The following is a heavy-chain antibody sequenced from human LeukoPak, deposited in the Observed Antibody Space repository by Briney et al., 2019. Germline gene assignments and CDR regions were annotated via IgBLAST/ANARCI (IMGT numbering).Heavy chain of an antibody. CDR3: AKFRGSEKTVIDC. Sequence: GGSLRLSRAASGFTFSSYAMSWVRQAPGKGLEWVSTISGGGGRTWYADSVKGRFTISRDNSKNTVDVQLNSLRAEDTAVYYCAKFRGSEKTVIDCWGQGTLVTVSS. CDR1: GFTFSSYA. CDR2: ISGGGGRT. V-gene: IGHV3-23*01. D-gene: IGHD3-16*01. J-gene: IGHJ4*02.